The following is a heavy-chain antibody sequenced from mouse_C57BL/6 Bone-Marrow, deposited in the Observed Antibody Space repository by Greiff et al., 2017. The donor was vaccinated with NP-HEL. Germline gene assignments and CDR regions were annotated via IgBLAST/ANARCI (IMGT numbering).Heavy chain of an antibody. CDR3: APRQLRRAWFAY. V-gene: IGHV1-26*01. D-gene: IGHD3-2*02. CDR1: GYTFTDYY. CDR2: INPNNGGT. Sequence: EVQLQQSGPELVKPGASVKISCKASGYTFTDYYMNWVKQSHGKSLEWIGDINPNNGGTSYNQKFKGKATLTVEKSSSTAYMELRSLTSEDSAVYYCAPRQLRRAWFAYWGQGTLVTVSA. J-gene: IGHJ3*01.